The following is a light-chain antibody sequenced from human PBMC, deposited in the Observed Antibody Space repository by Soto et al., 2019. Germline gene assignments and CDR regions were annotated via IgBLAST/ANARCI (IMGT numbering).Light chain of an antibody. CDR3: SSYTTTSTQV. J-gene: IGLJ2*01. CDR2: DVS. Sequence: QSVLTQPASVSEYPGQSVTISCTGTSSDVGGYNFVSWYQQHPGKAPKLIIYDVSDRPPGVSDRFSASKSGNTASLSISGLKAEDEAAYYCSSYTTTSTQVFGGGTKLTVL. V-gene: IGLV2-14*01. CDR1: SSDVGGYNF.